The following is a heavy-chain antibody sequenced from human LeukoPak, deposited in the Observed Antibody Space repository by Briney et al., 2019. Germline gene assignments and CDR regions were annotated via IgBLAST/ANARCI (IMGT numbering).Heavy chain of an antibody. CDR1: GFTVSGNY. Sequence: PGGSLRLSCAVSGFTVSGNYMSWVRQAPGKGLEWIGYIYYSGSTNYNPSLKSRVTISVDTSKNQFSLKLSSVTAADTAVYYCARSVEGYCSGGSCYSYYYYMDVWGKGTTVTVSS. V-gene: IGHV4-59*02. J-gene: IGHJ6*03. CDR3: ARSVEGYCSGGSCYSYYYYMDV. D-gene: IGHD2-15*01. CDR2: IYYSGST.